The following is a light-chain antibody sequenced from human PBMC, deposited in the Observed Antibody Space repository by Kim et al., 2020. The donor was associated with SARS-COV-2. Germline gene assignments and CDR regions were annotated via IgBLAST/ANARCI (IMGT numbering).Light chain of an antibody. J-gene: IGKJ1*01. Sequence: AAGGDSVTITCRASQSISSWLAWYQQKPGKAPKLLIYKASSLESEVPSRFSGSGSGTEFTLTISSLQPDDFATYYCQQYNSYSWTFGQGTKVDIK. V-gene: IGKV1-5*03. CDR1: QSISSW. CDR2: KAS. CDR3: QQYNSYSWT.